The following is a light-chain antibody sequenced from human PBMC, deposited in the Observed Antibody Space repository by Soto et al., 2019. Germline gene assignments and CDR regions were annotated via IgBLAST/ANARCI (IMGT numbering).Light chain of an antibody. CDR2: GNS. CDR1: SSNIGAGYD. CDR3: QSYDSSHVV. J-gene: IGLJ2*01. V-gene: IGLV1-40*01. Sequence: QSALTQPPSVSGAPGQRVTISCTGSSSNIGAGYDVHWYQQLPGTAPKLLIYGNSNRPSGVPDRFSGSKSGTSASLAITGLQAEDEADYSCQSYDSSHVVFGGGTQLTVL.